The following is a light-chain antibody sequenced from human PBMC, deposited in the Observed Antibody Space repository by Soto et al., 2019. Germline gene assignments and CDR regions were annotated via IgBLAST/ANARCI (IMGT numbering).Light chain of an antibody. V-gene: IGLV1-40*01. CDR3: QSYDSSLSGYVV. CDR1: SSNIGAGYD. CDR2: VNN. Sequence: QSVLTQPPSVSGAPGQRVTISCTGSSSNIGAGYDVHWYQQLPGTAPKLLIYVNNNRPSGVPDRFSGSKSGTSASLAITGLQAEDEAEYYCQSYDSSLSGYVVFGGGTKLTVL. J-gene: IGLJ2*01.